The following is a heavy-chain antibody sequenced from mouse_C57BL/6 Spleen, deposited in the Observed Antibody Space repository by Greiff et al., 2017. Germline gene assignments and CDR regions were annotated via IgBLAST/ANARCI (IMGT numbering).Heavy chain of an antibody. V-gene: IGHV1-55*01. CDR3: ARSRRGSWYFDV. CDR2: IYPGSGST. CDR1: GYTFTSYW. Sequence: QVQLQQPGAELVKPGASVKMSCKASGYTFTSYWITWVKQRPGQGLEWIGDIYPGSGSTNYNEKFKSKATLTVDTSSSTAYMQLSSLTSEDSAVYYCARSRRGSWYFDVWGTGTTVTVSS. J-gene: IGHJ1*03.